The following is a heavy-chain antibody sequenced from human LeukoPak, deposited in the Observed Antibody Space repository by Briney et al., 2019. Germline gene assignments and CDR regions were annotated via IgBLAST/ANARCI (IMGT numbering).Heavy chain of an antibody. V-gene: IGHV4-34*01. D-gene: IGHD2-15*01. CDR2: INDSGNT. Sequence: SETLSLTCAVYSGSFSGYYWSWIRQFPGKGLAWIGEINDSGNTNYNPSLKSRVTLSVDTSKNQFSLRLSSVTAADTAVYYCARRLVDSGASQVSDYWGQGTLVTVSS. CDR1: SGSFSGYY. J-gene: IGHJ4*02. CDR3: ARRLVDSGASQVSDY.